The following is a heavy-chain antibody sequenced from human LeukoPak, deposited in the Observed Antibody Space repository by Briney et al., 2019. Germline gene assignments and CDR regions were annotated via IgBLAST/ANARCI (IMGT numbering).Heavy chain of an antibody. J-gene: IGHJ4*02. CDR1: GGSFSAYY. Sequence: SETLSLTCAVYGGSFSAYYWSWIRQPPGKGLEWIGYIYYSGSTNYNPSLKSRVTISVDTSKNQFSLKLGSVTAADTAVYYCARGLGYSYGFPFDYWGQGTLVTVSS. V-gene: IGHV4-59*01. D-gene: IGHD5-18*01. CDR2: IYYSGST. CDR3: ARGLGYSYGFPFDY.